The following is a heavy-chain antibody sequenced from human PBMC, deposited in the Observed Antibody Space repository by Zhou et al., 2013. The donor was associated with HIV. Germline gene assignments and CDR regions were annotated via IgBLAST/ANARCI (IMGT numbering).Heavy chain of an antibody. V-gene: IGHV1-2*02. D-gene: IGHD5-12*01. CDR1: GYTFTDYY. Sequence: QVQLVQSGAEVKKPGASVKVSCKASGYTFTDYYIYWVRQAPGQGLEWMGWINPKSGGTNYAQDFQGRLTMTRDTSITTVYMELKRLTSEDTAMYFCARSHKWLQLRYQGNFDYWGRGNSGHRLL. J-gene: IGHJ4*02. CDR3: ARSHKWLQLRYQGNFDY. CDR2: INPKSGGT.